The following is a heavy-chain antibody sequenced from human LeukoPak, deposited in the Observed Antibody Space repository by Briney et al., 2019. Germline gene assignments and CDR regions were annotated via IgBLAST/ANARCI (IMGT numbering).Heavy chain of an antibody. V-gene: IGHV3-23*01. J-gene: IGHJ3*02. CDR2: ISGSGGST. D-gene: IGHD3-10*01. CDR3: AKAFMVRGVTYDAFDI. CDR1: GFTFSSYA. Sequence: GGSLRLSCAASGFTFSSYAMSWVRQAPGKGPEWVSAISGSGGSTYYADSVKGRFTISRDNSKNTLYLQMNSLRAEDTAVYYCAKAFMVRGVTYDAFDIWGQETMVTVSS.